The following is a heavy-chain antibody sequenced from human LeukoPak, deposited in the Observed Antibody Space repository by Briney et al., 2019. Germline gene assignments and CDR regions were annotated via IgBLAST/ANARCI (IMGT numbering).Heavy chain of an antibody. D-gene: IGHD1-1*01. CDR2: IKTDGSEK. Sequence: GGSLRLSCAASGFTFSTFWMSWVRQAPGKGLEWVANIKTDGSEKYYVDSMKGRFTVSRDNAKNSLYLQMDSLRAEDTAVYYCARGGTFVSDYWGQGTLVTVSS. V-gene: IGHV3-7*01. CDR3: ARGGTFVSDY. CDR1: GFTFSTFW. J-gene: IGHJ4*02.